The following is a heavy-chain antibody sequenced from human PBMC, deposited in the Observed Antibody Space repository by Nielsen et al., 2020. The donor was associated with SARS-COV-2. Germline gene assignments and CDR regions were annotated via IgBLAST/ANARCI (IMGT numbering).Heavy chain of an antibody. CDR3: AKVGAADVDY. D-gene: IGHD6-13*01. Sequence: SLTLSFAASGFTFDDYSMHWFRQAPGKGLEWVSGISWNSGSIGYADSVKGRFTISRDNAKNSLYLQMNSLRAEDTALYYCAKVGAADVDYWGQGTLVTVSS. V-gene: IGHV3-9*01. CDR1: GFTFDDYS. CDR2: ISWNSGSI. J-gene: IGHJ4*02.